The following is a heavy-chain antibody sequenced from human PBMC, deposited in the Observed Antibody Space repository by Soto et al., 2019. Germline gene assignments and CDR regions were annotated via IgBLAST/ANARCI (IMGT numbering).Heavy chain of an antibody. V-gene: IGHV1-2*02. CDR2: INPNSGDA. J-gene: IGHJ5*02. Sequence: ASVKVSCKASGYTFTGYYMHWVRQAPGQGLEWMGWINPNSGDANYAQKLQGRVTMTTDTSTSTAYMELRSLRSDDTAVYYCARAWGYSYGFDPWGQGTLVTVSS. CDR3: ARAWGYSYGFDP. D-gene: IGHD5-18*01. CDR1: GYTFTGYY.